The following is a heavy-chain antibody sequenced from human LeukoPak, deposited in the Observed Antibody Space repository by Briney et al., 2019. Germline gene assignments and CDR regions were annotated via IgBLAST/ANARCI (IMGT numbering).Heavy chain of an antibody. CDR3: ARVVGKCSSSWYY. Sequence: SETLSLTCAVYGGSFSRYSWSWIRQPPGKGLEWIGEINHSGSTNYNPSLKGRVTISVDTSKNQFSLKLRSVTAADTAVYYCARVVGKCSSSWYYWGQGTLVTVSS. CDR1: GGSFSRYS. V-gene: IGHV4-34*01. J-gene: IGHJ4*02. CDR2: INHSGST. D-gene: IGHD6-13*01.